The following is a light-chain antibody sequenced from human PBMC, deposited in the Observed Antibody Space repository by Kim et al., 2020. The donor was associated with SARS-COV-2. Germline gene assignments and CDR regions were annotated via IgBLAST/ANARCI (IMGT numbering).Light chain of an antibody. CDR2: DNN. Sequence: GQKFTISCSGSSSNIGTNYLSWYQQLPGTVPKVLIYDNNKRPSGIPDRFSGSKSGTSGTLDITGLQTVDEADYYCGTWDSSLSVWLFGGGTKVTVL. V-gene: IGLV1-51*01. CDR1: SSNIGTNY. J-gene: IGLJ3*02. CDR3: GTWDSSLSVWL.